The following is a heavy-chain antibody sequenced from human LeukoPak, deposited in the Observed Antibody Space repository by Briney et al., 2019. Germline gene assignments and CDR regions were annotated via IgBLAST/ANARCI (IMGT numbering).Heavy chain of an antibody. J-gene: IGHJ4*02. Sequence: GRSLRLSCAASGFTFSNHYMHWVRQAPGKGLEWVAVVHHDGSERYYADSVKGRFTISRDNSKNTLYVQMDSLRVEDTAVYYCATGSGYYYDHWGQGTLVTVSS. CDR2: VHHDGSER. V-gene: IGHV3-30*12. CDR3: ATGSGYYYDH. CDR1: GFTFSNHY. D-gene: IGHD3-22*01.